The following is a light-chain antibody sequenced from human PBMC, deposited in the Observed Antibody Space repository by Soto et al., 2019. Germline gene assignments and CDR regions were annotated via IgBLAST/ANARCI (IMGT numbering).Light chain of an antibody. CDR2: DAS. CDR3: QQYNSYWT. J-gene: IGKJ1*01. Sequence: DIQMTQSPSTLSASVGDRVTITCRASQSISSWLAWYQQKPGKAPKLLIYDASSLESGVPSRFSGSGSGTEFTLTISRLQPDDFAIYYCQQYNSYWTFGQGTKVEIK. V-gene: IGKV1-5*01. CDR1: QSISSW.